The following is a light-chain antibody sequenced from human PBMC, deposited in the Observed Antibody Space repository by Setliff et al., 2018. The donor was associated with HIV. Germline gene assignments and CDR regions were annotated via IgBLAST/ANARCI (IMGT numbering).Light chain of an antibody. CDR1: SSDGGGYNY. J-gene: IGLJ1*01. V-gene: IGLV2-14*01. CDR3: SSYTSGSTQV. Sequence: QSALAQPASVSGSPGQSITISCTGTSSDGGGYNYVSWYQQHPDRAPKLMIYEVSHRPSGVSNRFSASKSGNAASLTISGLRAEDEADYYCSSYTSGSTQVFGTGTKFTVL. CDR2: EVS.